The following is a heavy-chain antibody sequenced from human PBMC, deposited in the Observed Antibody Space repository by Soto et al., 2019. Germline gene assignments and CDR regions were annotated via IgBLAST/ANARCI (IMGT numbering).Heavy chain of an antibody. CDR2: IHYSGST. Sequence: SETLSLTCTVSGDSIGTGGYYWDWIRQHPGKGPEWIGYIHYSGSTYYNPSLKSRLTISLDTSKNQFSLHLSSVTAADTAVYYCATNHDDISGRTPLIFDSWGQGTLVTVSS. D-gene: IGHD3-22*01. J-gene: IGHJ4*02. V-gene: IGHV4-31*03. CDR1: GDSIGTGGYY. CDR3: ATNHDDISGRTPLIFDS.